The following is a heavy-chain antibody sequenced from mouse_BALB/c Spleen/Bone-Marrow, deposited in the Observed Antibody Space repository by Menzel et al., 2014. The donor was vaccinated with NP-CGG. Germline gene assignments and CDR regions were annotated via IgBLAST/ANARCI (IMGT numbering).Heavy chain of an antibody. D-gene: IGHD2-2*01. CDR2: IWGDGST. J-gene: IGHJ4*01. CDR1: GFSLTGYG. Sequence: QVQLKESGPGLVAPSQSLSITCTVSGFSLTGYGLNWVRQPPGKGLEWLGMIWGDGSTDYNSALKSRLSISKDNSKSQVFLKMNSLQTDDTARYYCARDRGYDSYYAMDYWGQGTSVTVSS. V-gene: IGHV2-6-7*01. CDR3: ARDRGYDSYYAMDY.